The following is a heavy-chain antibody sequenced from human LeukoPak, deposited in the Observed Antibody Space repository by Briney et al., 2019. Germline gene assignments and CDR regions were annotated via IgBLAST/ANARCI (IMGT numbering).Heavy chain of an antibody. CDR1: GGSSSGFY. V-gene: IGHV4-34*01. J-gene: IGHJ5*02. CDR3: ARHEYSSGWYWGYNWFDP. CDR2: INVGGGT. D-gene: IGHD6-19*01. Sequence: SETLSLTCVVYGGSSSGFYWTWIRQTPGKGLEWIGKINVGGGTNYNPSLKSRVTISVDTSKNQFSLKLGSVTAADTAVYYCARHEYSSGWYWGYNWFDPWGQGTLVTVSS.